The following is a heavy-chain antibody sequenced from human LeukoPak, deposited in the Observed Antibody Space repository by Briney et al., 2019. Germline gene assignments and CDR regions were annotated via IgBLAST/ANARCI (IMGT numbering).Heavy chain of an antibody. J-gene: IGHJ3*02. CDR1: GGTFSTYA. CDR3: ARDLPFAYHAFDI. Sequence: ASVKVSCKVSGGTFSTYAITWLRRAPGQGLEWMSRIIPIADITHYAQKFQGRVTVTADKSTNTAYMELSRLRSEDTAVYYCARDLPFAYHAFDIWGQGTTVAVSS. D-gene: IGHD3-3*01. V-gene: IGHV1-69*04. CDR2: IIPIADIT.